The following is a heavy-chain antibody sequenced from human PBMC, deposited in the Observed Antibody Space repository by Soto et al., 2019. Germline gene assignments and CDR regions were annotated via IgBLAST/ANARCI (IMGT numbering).Heavy chain of an antibody. D-gene: IGHD6-6*01. Sequence: QVQLQESGPGLVKPSQTLSLTCTVSGGSISSGDYYWSWIRQTPGKGLEWIGYIYYSGSTYYNPSLKSRFTISVDTSKNQFSLKLSSVTAADTAVYYCARARGARYFDYWGQGTLVTVSS. CDR3: ARARGARYFDY. J-gene: IGHJ4*02. V-gene: IGHV4-30-4*01. CDR1: GGSISSGDYY. CDR2: IYYSGST.